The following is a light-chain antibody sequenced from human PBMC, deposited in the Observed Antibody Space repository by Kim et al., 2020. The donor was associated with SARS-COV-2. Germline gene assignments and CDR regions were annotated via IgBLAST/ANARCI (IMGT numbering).Light chain of an antibody. CDR1: QGISSA. V-gene: IGKV1D-13*01. J-gene: IGKJ5*01. Sequence: ASVGDRVTITCRASQGISSALAWYQQKPGKGPKLLIYGASSLEIGVPSRFSGSGSGTDFTLTISSLQPEDFATYYCQQFNNNPPTFGQGTRLEIK. CDR3: QQFNNNPPT. CDR2: GAS.